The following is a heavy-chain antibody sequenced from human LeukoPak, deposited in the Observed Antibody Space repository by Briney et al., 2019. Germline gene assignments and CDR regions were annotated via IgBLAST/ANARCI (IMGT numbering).Heavy chain of an antibody. CDR1: GGSISHNNR. Sequence: SETLSLTCAVSGGSISHNNRWTWVRQPPGKGLEWIGEIHPDGNTNYNPSLKSRVTMSLDKSKNQFSLNLSSVIAADTAVYYCATYYDSNGYKFDYWGQGNLVTVSS. CDR3: ATYYDSNGYKFDY. J-gene: IGHJ4*02. CDR2: IHPDGNT. D-gene: IGHD3-22*01. V-gene: IGHV4-4*02.